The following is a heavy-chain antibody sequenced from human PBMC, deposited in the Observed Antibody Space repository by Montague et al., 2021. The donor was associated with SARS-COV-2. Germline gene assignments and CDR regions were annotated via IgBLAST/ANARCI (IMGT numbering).Heavy chain of an antibody. CDR3: ARVRGAALYFGEVGYYGMVV. CDR2: VYPSGNT. CDR1: GASVSTGHYY. Sequence: TLSLTCTVSGASVSTGHYYWSWIRQPAGKGLEWIGRVYPSGNTNYNPSLKSRVSISVDTSKNRISLKLSSVTAADTAVYYCARVRGAALYFGEVGYYGMVVWGQGTTVTVSS. J-gene: IGHJ6*02. V-gene: IGHV4-61*02. D-gene: IGHD3-10*01.